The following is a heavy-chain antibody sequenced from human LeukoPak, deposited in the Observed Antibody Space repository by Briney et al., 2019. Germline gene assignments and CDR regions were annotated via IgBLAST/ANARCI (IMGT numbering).Heavy chain of an antibody. V-gene: IGHV4-30-4*01. J-gene: IGHJ2*01. Sequence: SQTLSLTCTVSGVSISSGDYYWSWIRQPPGKGLEWIGYIYYSGSTYYNPSLKSRVTISVDTSKNQFSLKLSSVTAADTAVYYCARVGPMRYFDLWGRGTLVTVSS. CDR3: ARVGPMRYFDL. D-gene: IGHD3-16*01. CDR2: IYYSGST. CDR1: GVSISSGDYY.